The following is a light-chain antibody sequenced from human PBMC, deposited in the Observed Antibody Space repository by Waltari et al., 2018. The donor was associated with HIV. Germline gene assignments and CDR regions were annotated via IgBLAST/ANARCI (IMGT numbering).Light chain of an antibody. J-gene: IGLJ2*01. CDR1: STDVRGYNL. Sequence: QPALTQPASVSWSPGHSITIPFSGTSTDVRGYNLLSWYQQHPGKAPKLRIYEVSKRPSGVSNRFSGSKSGNTASLTISGLQAEDEADYYCCAYAGSTTYVIFGGGTKLTVL. CDR3: CAYAGSTTYVI. V-gene: IGLV2-23*02. CDR2: EVS.